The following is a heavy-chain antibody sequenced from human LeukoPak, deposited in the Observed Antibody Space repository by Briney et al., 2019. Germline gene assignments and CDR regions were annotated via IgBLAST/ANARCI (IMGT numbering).Heavy chain of an antibody. CDR1: GFTFSSYG. D-gene: IGHD2-2*01. CDR3: AKEMGSSTSRSPLGY. CDR2: IRYDGSNK. Sequence: TGGSLRLSCAASGFTFSSYGMHWVRQAPGKGLEWVAFIRYDGSNKYYADSVKGRFTISRDNSKNTLYLQMNSLRAEDTAVYYCAKEMGSSTSRSPLGYWGQGTLATVSS. V-gene: IGHV3-30*02. J-gene: IGHJ4*02.